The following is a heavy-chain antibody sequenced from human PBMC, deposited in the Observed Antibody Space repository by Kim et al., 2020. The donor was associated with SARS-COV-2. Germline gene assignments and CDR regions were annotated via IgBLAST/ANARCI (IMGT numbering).Heavy chain of an antibody. Sequence: GGSLRLSCAASGFTFSQYYIMWIRQAPGKGLEYVSYISGSSLYTDYADSVEGRFTISRDNIKNSVYLQMSGLRAEDTAVYYCARPNSGYDAELDYWGQGTLAT. CDR1: GFTFSQYY. CDR3: ARPNSGYDAELDY. CDR2: ISGSSLYT. J-gene: IGHJ4*02. V-gene: IGHV3-11*06. D-gene: IGHD5-12*01.